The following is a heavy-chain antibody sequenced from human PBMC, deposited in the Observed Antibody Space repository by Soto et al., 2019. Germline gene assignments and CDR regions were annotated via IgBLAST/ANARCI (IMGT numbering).Heavy chain of an antibody. CDR1: GGTFSSYT. Sequence: ASVKVSCKASGGTFSSYTISWVRQAPGQGLEWMGRIIPILGIANYAQKLQGRVTITADKSTSTAYMELSSLRSEDTAVYYCARLAMATRRGYYGMDVWGQGTTVTVSS. V-gene: IGHV1-69*02. CDR2: IIPILGIA. D-gene: IGHD5-12*01. J-gene: IGHJ6*02. CDR3: ARLAMATRRGYYGMDV.